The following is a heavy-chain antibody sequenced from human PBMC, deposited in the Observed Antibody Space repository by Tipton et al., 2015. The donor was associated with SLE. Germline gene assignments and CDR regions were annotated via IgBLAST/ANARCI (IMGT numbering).Heavy chain of an antibody. J-gene: IGHJ4*02. CDR1: GGSFSGYY. D-gene: IGHD5-18*01. V-gene: IGHV4-34*01. CDR3: ARLSWIQLFDY. Sequence: TLSLTCAVYGGSFSGYYWSWIRQPPGKGLGWIGEINHSGSTNYNPSLKSRVTISVDTSKNQFSLKLSSVTAADTAVYYCARLSWIQLFDYWGQGTLVTVSS. CDR2: INHSGST.